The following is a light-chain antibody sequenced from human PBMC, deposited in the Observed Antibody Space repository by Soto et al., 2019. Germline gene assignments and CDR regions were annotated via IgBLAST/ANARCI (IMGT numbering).Light chain of an antibody. CDR2: DVS. CDR3: CSYTSSSTPLYV. J-gene: IGLJ1*01. CDR1: SSDIGGYNY. Sequence: QSVLTQPASVSGSPGQSITISCTGTSSDIGGYNYVSWYQQHPAKAPKLMIYDVSNRPSGVSGRFSGSKSGNTASLTISGLQTEDEADYYCCSYTSSSTPLYVFGTGTKVTVL. V-gene: IGLV2-14*03.